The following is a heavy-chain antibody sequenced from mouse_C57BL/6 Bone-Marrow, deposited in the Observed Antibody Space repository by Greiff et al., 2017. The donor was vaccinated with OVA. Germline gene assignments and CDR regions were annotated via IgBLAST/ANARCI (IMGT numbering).Heavy chain of an antibody. CDR2: INPGSGGT. Sequence: QVQLQQSGAELVRPGTSVKVSCKASGYAFTNYLIEWVKQRPGQGFEWIGVINPGSGGTNYNEKFKGKATLTADKSSSTAYMQLSSLTSEDSAVYFCARTLEDYWGQGTTLTVSS. J-gene: IGHJ2*01. V-gene: IGHV1-54*01. CDR3: ARTLEDY. CDR1: GYAFTNYL.